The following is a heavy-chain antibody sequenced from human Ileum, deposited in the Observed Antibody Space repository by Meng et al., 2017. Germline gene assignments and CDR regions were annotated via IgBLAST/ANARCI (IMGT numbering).Heavy chain of an antibody. CDR1: SDSIRSNTY. D-gene: IGHD4-23*01. V-gene: IGHV4-4*02. CDR2: ISHSGSA. J-gene: IGHJ4*02. Sequence: QAQLREAGPGLVRPSGPLPRTCAVSSDSIRSNTYCSWVRQPPGKGLEWIGQISHSGSAYYNPSLKSRVTMSVDKSKSQFSLMLTSVTAADTAIYYCARHGGYSQDFWGQGTLVTVSS. CDR3: ARHGGYSQDF.